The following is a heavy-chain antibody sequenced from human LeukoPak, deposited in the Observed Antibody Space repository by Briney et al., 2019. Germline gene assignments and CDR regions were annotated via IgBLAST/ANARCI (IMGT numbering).Heavy chain of an antibody. J-gene: IGHJ4*02. CDR1: GGSISSGGYY. CDR2: IYYSGST. Sequence: PSQTLSLTCTVSGGSISSGGYYWSWIRQHPGKGLEWIGYIYYSGSTYYNPSLKSRVTISVDTSKNQFSLKLSSVTAADTAVYYCARVDYYDSSGYYYCRSFDYWGQGTLVTVSS. CDR3: ARVDYYDSSGYYYCRSFDY. V-gene: IGHV4-31*03. D-gene: IGHD3-22*01.